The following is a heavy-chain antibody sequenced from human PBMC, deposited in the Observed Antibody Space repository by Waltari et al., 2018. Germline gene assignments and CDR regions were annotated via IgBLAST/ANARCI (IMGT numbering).Heavy chain of an antibody. D-gene: IGHD4-17*01. Sequence: QLQLQESGPGLVKPSETLSLTCTVSGGSISSSRYSWGWIRQHPGKGLEWNGSIYYSGSTYYNPSLKSRVTISVDTSKNQFSLKLSSVTAADTAVYYCARRTVTTDYYYMDVWGKGTTVTVSS. V-gene: IGHV4-39*07. CDR1: GGSISSSRYS. CDR3: ARRTVTTDYYYMDV. J-gene: IGHJ6*03. CDR2: IYYSGST.